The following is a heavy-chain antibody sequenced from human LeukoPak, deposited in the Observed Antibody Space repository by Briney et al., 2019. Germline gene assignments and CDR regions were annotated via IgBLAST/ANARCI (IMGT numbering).Heavy chain of an antibody. CDR2: IYYSGST. D-gene: IGHD3-22*01. V-gene: IGHV4-59*01. CDR3: ARDGIDYYDSSGPLY. Sequence: SETLSLTCTVSGDSISSYYCSWIRQPPGKGLEWIGYIYYSGSTSYNPSLKSRVTISLDTSNNQFSLKLRSVTAADTAVYYCARDGIDYYDSSGPLYWGQGTLVTVSS. CDR1: GDSISSYY. J-gene: IGHJ4*02.